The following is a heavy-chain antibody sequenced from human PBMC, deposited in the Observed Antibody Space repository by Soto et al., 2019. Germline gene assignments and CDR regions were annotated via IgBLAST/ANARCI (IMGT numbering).Heavy chain of an antibody. CDR3: ARLGYCTNGVCGGDDY. CDR1: GGTFGSYA. V-gene: IGHV1-69*01. D-gene: IGHD2-8*01. CDR2: IIPIFGTA. J-gene: IGHJ4*02. Sequence: QVQLVQSGAEVKKPGSSVKVSCKASGGTFGSYAISWVRQAPGQGLEWMGGIIPIFGTANYAQKFQGRVTITADESTSTAYMELSSLRSEDTAVYYCARLGYCTNGVCGGDDYWGQGTLVTVSS.